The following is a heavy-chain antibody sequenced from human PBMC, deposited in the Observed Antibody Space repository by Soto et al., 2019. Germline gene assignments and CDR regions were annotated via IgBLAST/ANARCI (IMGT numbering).Heavy chain of an antibody. D-gene: IGHD5-18*01. CDR2: INHSGST. V-gene: IGHV4-34*01. Sequence: ASETLSLTCAVYGGSFSGYYWSWIRQPPGKGLEWIGEINHSGSTNYNPSLKSRVTISVDTSKNQFSLKLSSVTAADTAVYYCARGGYSYGYKGLPSDYWGQGTLVTVSS. CDR3: ARGGYSYGYKGLPSDY. CDR1: GGSFSGYY. J-gene: IGHJ4*02.